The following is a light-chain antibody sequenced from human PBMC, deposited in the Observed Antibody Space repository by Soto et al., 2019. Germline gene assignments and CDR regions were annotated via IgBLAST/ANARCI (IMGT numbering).Light chain of an antibody. Sequence: ESVLTQSPGTLSLSPGERATLSCRASQSVSSSYLAWYQQKPGQAPRLLIYGASSRATGIPDRFSGSGSGTDFTLTISRLEPEDFAVYYCQQYGSFPYTFGQGTKLEIK. CDR1: QSVSSSY. CDR3: QQYGSFPYT. V-gene: IGKV3-20*01. CDR2: GAS. J-gene: IGKJ2*01.